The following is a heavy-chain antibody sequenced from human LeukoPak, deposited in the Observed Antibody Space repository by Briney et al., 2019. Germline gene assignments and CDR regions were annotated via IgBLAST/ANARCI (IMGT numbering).Heavy chain of an antibody. D-gene: IGHD3-9*01. CDR3: AGTGYYSGAFDI. V-gene: IGHV3-43D*03. J-gene: IGHJ3*02. CDR2: ISWDGGST. Sequence: QSGGSLRLSCAASGFTFDDYAMHWVRHAPGKGLEWVSLISWDGGSTYYADSVKGRFTISRDNSKNSLYLQMNSLRAEDTALYYCAGTGYYSGAFDIWGQGTMVTVSS. CDR1: GFTFDDYA.